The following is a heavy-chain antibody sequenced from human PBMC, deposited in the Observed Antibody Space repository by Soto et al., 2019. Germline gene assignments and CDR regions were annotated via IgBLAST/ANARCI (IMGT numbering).Heavy chain of an antibody. V-gene: IGHV1-18*04. CDR1: GYTFTSYG. Sequence: ASVKVSCKASGYTFTSYGISWVRQAPGQGLEWMGWISAYNGNTNYAQKLQGRVTMTTDTSTSTAYMELRSLRSDDTAVYYCARSMVVAALAPPFDPWGQGTLVTVS. CDR3: ARSMVVAALAPPFDP. CDR2: ISAYNGNT. D-gene: IGHD2-15*01. J-gene: IGHJ5*02.